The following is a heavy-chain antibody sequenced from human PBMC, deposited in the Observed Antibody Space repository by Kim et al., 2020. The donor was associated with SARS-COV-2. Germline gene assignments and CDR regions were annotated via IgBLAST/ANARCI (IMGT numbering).Heavy chain of an antibody. D-gene: IGHD1-26*01. CDR2: N. J-gene: IGHJ4*02. Sequence: NEYVGSVQGRFTNSRDNTKNTVFLQMNSLRAADTALYYCAKWRGAQSEFDFWGQGTRVTVSS. CDR3: AKWRGAQSEFDF. V-gene: IGHV3-7*01.